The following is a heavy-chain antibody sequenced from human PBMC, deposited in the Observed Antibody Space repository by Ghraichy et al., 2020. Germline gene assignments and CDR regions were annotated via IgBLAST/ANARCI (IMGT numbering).Heavy chain of an antibody. CDR2: INHSGNT. Sequence: SETLSLTCAVYGGSLSTASFRGYYWNWIRQPPGKGLEWIGEINHSGNTNYNPSLKSRVTISVDTSKNQFSLKLNSVTAADTAVYYCARATVEITTFRKYYYGLGVWGQGTTVSVSS. V-gene: IGHV4-34*01. J-gene: IGHJ6*02. CDR1: GGSLSTASFRGYY. CDR3: ARATVEITTFRKYYYGLGV. D-gene: IGHD4-11*01.